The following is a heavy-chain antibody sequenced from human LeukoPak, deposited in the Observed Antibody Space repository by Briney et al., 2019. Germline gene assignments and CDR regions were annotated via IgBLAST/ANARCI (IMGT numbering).Heavy chain of an antibody. CDR3: AKDRYGDYEAPFHYYMDA. V-gene: IGHV1-69*06. J-gene: IGHJ6*03. Sequence: GASVKVSCKASGGTFSSYAISWVRQAPGQGLEWMGGIIPIFGTANYAQKFQGRVTITADKSTSTAYMELSSLRSDDTAVYYCAKDRYGDYEAPFHYYMDAWGRGTTVTVSS. CDR2: IIPIFGTA. CDR1: GGTFSSYA. D-gene: IGHD5-12*01.